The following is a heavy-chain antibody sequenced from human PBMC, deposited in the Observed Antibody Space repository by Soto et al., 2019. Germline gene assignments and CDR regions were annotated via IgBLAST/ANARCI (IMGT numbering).Heavy chain of an antibody. J-gene: IGHJ4*02. CDR1: GGSFSGYY. CDR3: ARDKITGLFDY. V-gene: IGHV4-34*01. CDR2: INHSGST. Sequence: PSETLSLTCADYGGSFSGYYWTWIRQPPGTGLEWIGEINHSGSTNYNPSLKSRVTISVDTSKNQFSLKLTSVTAADTAVYYCARDKITGLFDYWGQGTLVTV. D-gene: IGHD2-8*02.